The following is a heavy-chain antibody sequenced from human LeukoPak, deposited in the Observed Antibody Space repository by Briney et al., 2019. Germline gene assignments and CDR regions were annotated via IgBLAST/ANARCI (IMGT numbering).Heavy chain of an antibody. D-gene: IGHD5-18*01. CDR2: ISGSGGST. V-gene: IGHV3-23*01. CDR1: GFTFSSYG. J-gene: IGHJ3*02. CDR3: AKGYSYGYGAFDI. Sequence: GGSLRLSCAASGFTFSSYGMHWVRQAPGKGLEWVSAISGSGGSTYYADSVKGRFTISRDNSKNTLYLQMNSLRAEDTAVYYCAKGYSYGYGAFDIWGQGTMVTVSS.